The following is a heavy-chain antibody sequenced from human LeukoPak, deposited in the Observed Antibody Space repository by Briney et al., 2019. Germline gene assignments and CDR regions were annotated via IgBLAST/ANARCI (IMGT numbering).Heavy chain of an antibody. V-gene: IGHV4-39*01. Sequence: SETLSLTCTVSGGSISSSNYYWGWIRQPPGTGLEWIGSIYYSGSTYYNPSLKSRVTISVDTSKNQFPLKLTSVTAADTAVYYCAPQRGGLTRFDYWGQGTLVTVSS. D-gene: IGHD3-16*01. J-gene: IGHJ4*02. CDR2: IYYSGST. CDR1: GGSISSSNYY. CDR3: APQRGGLTRFDY.